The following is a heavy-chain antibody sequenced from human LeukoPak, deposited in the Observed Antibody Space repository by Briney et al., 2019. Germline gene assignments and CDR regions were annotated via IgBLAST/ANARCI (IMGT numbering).Heavy chain of an antibody. D-gene: IGHD3-10*01. CDR1: GFTFSKYD. CDR3: ATGLGYYGSGSYGEPFDY. Sequence: GGSLRLSCAASGFTFSKYDMYWIRQAPGKGLEWVSVIYSGGSTYYADSVKGRFTISRDNSKNTLYLQMNSLRAEDTAVYYCATGLGYYGSGSYGEPFDYWGQGTLVTVSS. V-gene: IGHV3-53*01. J-gene: IGHJ4*02. CDR2: IYSGGST.